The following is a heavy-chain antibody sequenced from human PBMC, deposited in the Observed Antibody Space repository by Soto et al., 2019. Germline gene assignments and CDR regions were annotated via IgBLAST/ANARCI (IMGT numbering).Heavy chain of an antibody. CDR2: ISGSGGST. CDR3: AKDEYYDFWSGPNWFDP. Sequence: GGALRLSCAASGFTFSSYAMSWVRQAPGKGLEWVSAISGSGGSTYYADSVKGRFTISRDNSKNTLYLQMNSLRAADTAVYYCAKDEYYDFWSGPNWFDPWGQGTLVTVS. J-gene: IGHJ5*02. D-gene: IGHD3-3*01. CDR1: GFTFSSYA. V-gene: IGHV3-23*01.